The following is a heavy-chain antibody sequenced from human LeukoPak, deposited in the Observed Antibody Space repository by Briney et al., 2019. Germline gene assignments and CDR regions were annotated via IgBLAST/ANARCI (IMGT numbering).Heavy chain of an antibody. J-gene: IGHJ5*02. V-gene: IGHV4-34*01. CDR1: GGSFSGYY. D-gene: IGHD3-10*01. CDR2: INHSGST. Sequence: SETLSLTCAVYGGSFSGYYWTWIRQPPGKGLEWIGEINHSGSTNYNPSLKSRVTISVDTSKNQFSLKLSSVTAADTAVYYCARGACGWGSSSQHGLAPWGQGTRVTVSS. CDR3: ARGACGWGSSSQHGLAP.